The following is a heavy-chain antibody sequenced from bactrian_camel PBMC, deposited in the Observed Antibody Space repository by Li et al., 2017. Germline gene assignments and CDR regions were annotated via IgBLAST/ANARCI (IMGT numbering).Heavy chain of an antibody. J-gene: IGHJ4*01. CDR1: GYTYN. D-gene: IGHD1*01. V-gene: IGHV3S40*01. CDR3: AADGIWACTGDALNVRDFTN. Sequence: VQLVESGGGSVQAGGSLRLSCAASGYTYNMGWFRQVQGKEREGVASINTGSGITHYADSVKDRFTISQDNAKSTKNTVYLQMNSLKPDDTAMYYCAADGIWACTGDALNVRDFTNWGQGTQVTVS. CDR2: INTGSGIT.